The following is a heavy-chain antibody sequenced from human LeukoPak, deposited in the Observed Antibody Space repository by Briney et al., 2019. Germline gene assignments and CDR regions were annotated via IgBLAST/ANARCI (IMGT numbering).Heavy chain of an antibody. V-gene: IGHV4-59*01. CDR3: ARRNGQDIVATFRRRYYFDY. J-gene: IGHJ4*02. D-gene: IGHD5-12*01. CDR1: GGSISSYY. CDR2: IYYSGSI. Sequence: SETLSLTCTVSGGSISSYYWSWIRQPPGKGLEWIGNIYYSGSINYNPSLKSRVTISVDTSKNQFSLKLSSVTAADTAVYYCARRNGQDIVATFRRRYYFDYWGQGTLVTVSS.